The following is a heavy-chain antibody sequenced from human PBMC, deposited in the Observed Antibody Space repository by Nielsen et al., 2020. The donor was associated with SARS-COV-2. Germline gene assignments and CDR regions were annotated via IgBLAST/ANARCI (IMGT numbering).Heavy chain of an antibody. CDR1: GFTFTSSA. Sequence: SVKVSCKASGFTFTSSAVQWVRQARGQRLEWIGWIVVGSGNTNYAQKFQERVTITRDMSTSTAYMELSSLRSEDTAVYYCAREGGASGYDYAFSYWGQGTLVTVSS. CDR3: AREGGASGYDYAFSY. J-gene: IGHJ4*02. CDR2: IVVGSGNT. D-gene: IGHD5-12*01. V-gene: IGHV1-58*01.